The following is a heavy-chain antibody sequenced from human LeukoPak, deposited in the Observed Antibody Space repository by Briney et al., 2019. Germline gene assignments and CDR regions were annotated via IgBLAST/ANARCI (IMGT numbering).Heavy chain of an antibody. J-gene: IGHJ4*02. CDR1: GFTFDTYW. CDR3: ARAAPFDCSGASCSLFDY. Sequence: PGGSLRLSCAASGFTFDTYWMSWVRQAPGKGLEWVATIRQDGFEKFYVVSVKGRFTISRDNAENSLSLQMNSLRAEDTAVYYCARAAPFDCSGASCSLFDYWGQGTLVTVSS. D-gene: IGHD2-15*01. CDR2: IRQDGFEK. V-gene: IGHV3-7*01.